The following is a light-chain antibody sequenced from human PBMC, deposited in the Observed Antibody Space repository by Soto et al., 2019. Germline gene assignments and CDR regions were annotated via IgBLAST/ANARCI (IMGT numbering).Light chain of an antibody. CDR3: QHYDNLIFT. CDR1: QDIRNY. CDR2: DAS. Sequence: DIQMTQSPSSLSASVGDRVTITCQASQDIRNYLNWYQQKPGKAPKLLIYDASNLETGVPSRFSGSGSWTDFTFTISSLQPEDTATYYCQHYDNLIFTFGPGTKVDIK. V-gene: IGKV1-33*01. J-gene: IGKJ3*01.